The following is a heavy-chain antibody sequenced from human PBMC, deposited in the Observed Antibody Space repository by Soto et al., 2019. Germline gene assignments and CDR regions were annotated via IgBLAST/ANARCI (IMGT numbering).Heavy chain of an antibody. D-gene: IGHD2-15*01. V-gene: IGHV3-30-3*01. CDR1: GFTFSTYV. Sequence: GGSLRLSCAASGFTFSTYVMHWVRQAPGKGLEWVALISYDGSNKYYADSVKGRFTISRDNSKNTLYLQMNSLRAEDTAVYYCARDRSVVVVPATPDYWGQGT. CDR2: ISYDGSNK. J-gene: IGHJ4*02. CDR3: ARDRSVVVVPATPDY.